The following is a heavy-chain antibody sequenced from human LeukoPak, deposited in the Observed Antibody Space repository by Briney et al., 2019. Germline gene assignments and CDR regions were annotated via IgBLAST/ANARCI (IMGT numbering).Heavy chain of an antibody. Sequence: PGGTLRLSCAASGFTSSNYGMNWVRQAPGKGLEWVAVISYDGSKTYYADSVKGRFTISRDNSKNTLYLQMNSLKTEDTALYHCAKDPEYAGSPYLYYGMDVWGQGTTVTVSS. D-gene: IGHD3-10*01. CDR1: GFTSSNYG. CDR3: AKDPEYAGSPYLYYGMDV. J-gene: IGHJ6*02. V-gene: IGHV3-30*18. CDR2: ISYDGSKT.